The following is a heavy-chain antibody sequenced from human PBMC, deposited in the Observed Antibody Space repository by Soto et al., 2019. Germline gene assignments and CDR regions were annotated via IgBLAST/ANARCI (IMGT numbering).Heavy chain of an antibody. J-gene: IGHJ6*02. CDR1: GGSFSGDY. V-gene: IGHV4-34*01. Sequence: QVQLQQWGAGLLKPSETLSLTCAVYGGSFSGDYWSWIRQPPGKGLEWIGEINHRGSTNYNPSLKSRVTISVDTSKNQFSLKLSSVTAADTAVYYCARGRCSSTSCYRTSAAYYHYGMDVWGQGTTVTVSS. CDR2: INHRGST. CDR3: ARGRCSSTSCYRTSAAYYHYGMDV. D-gene: IGHD2-2*02.